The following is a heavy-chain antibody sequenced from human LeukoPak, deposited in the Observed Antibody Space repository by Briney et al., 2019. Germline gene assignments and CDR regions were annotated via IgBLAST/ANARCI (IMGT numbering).Heavy chain of an antibody. Sequence: GGSLRLSCAASGFTFSSYWMSWVRQAPGKGLEWVSSISSSSSYIYYADSVKGRFTISRDNAKNSLYLQMNSLRAEDTAVYYCARVGGSYSLDYWGQGTLVTVSS. CDR1: GFTFSSYW. CDR2: ISSSSSYI. J-gene: IGHJ4*02. CDR3: ARVGGSYSLDY. V-gene: IGHV3-21*01. D-gene: IGHD1-26*01.